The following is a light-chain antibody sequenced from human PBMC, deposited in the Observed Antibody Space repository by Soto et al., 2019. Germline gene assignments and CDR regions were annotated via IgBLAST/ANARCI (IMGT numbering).Light chain of an antibody. CDR3: QQYGGSPQT. CDR2: GAS. V-gene: IGKV3-20*01. Sequence: EIVLTQSPGTLALSPGEGATLSCRASQSVSKYLAWYQQKPGQAPRLLIYGASSRATGIPDSFSGSGSGTDFTLPISRLEPEDFAVSYCQQYGGSPQTFGQGTKVEI. J-gene: IGKJ1*01. CDR1: QSVSKY.